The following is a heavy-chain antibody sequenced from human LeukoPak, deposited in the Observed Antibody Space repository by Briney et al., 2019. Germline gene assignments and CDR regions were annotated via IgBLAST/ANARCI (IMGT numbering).Heavy chain of an antibody. CDR1: GFTFNRYW. V-gene: IGHV3-7*01. J-gene: IGHJ4*02. CDR2: IKQGGSAK. Sequence: GGSLRLSCAASGFTFNRYWMSWVRQAPGKELQWVANIKQGGSAKYYVDSVKGRFTISRDNAKNSLYLQMNSLRAEDTAVYYCARDLSRIHLWSNPYFDYWGQGTLVTVSS. CDR3: ARDLSRIHLWSNPYFDY. D-gene: IGHD5-18*01.